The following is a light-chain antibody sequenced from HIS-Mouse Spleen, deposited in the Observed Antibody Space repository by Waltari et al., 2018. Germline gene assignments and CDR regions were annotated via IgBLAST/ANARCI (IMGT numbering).Light chain of an antibody. J-gene: IGLJ1*01. CDR2: SNN. V-gene: IGLV1-44*01. Sequence: QSVLTQPPSASGTPGQRVTIACSGSRSNIGSNTVNWYQQLPGTAPKLLIYSNNQRPSGVPDRFSGSKSGTSASLAISGLQSVDEADYYCAAWDDSLNGYVFGTGTKVTVL. CDR3: AAWDDSLNGYV. CDR1: RSNIGSNT.